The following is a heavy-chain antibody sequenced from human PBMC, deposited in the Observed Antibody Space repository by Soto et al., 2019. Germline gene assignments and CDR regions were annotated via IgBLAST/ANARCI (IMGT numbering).Heavy chain of an antibody. Sequence: EMQLLESGGGLVQPGGSLRLSCTASTVTFSNYAMSWVRQAPGKGLEWVSAISGSGDRTFYADSQKGRFTISRDNSKNTLYLQMNSLRVDDTALYFCAKRFSGSRYYNWFDPWGQGTLVTVSS. CDR3: AKRFSGSRYYNWFDP. J-gene: IGHJ5*02. CDR2: ISGSGDRT. D-gene: IGHD2-15*01. V-gene: IGHV3-23*01. CDR1: TVTFSNYA.